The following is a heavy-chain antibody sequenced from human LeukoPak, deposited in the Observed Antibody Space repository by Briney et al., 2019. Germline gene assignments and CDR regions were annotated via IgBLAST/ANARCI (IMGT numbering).Heavy chain of an antibody. J-gene: IGHJ4*02. CDR1: GYTFTGYY. CDR2: INPKSGGT. V-gene: IGHV1-2*06. Sequence: ASAKVSCKASGYTFTGYYMHWVRQAPGQGLEWMGRINPKSGGTNYAQEFQGRVTMTRDTSINTAYMELSRVRSDDTAVYYCAISTSPYVIEVWTNGPLDYWGQGTLVTVSS. CDR3: AISTSPYVIEVWTNGPLDY. D-gene: IGHD3-22*01.